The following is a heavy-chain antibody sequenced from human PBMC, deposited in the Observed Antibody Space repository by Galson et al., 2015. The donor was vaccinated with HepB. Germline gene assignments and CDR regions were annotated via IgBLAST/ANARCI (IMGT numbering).Heavy chain of an antibody. CDR3: AKFYTSHTLFFDY. V-gene: IGHV3-23*01. D-gene: IGHD2/OR15-2a*01. CDR2: ITGTTNKT. CDR1: GFTFSGYD. J-gene: IGHJ4*02. Sequence: SLRLSCAASGFTFSGYDMAWVRQGPGKRLEWISMITGTTNKTYYADSVKGRFTISRDNSRNTLYLQMNSLRAEDTATYYCAKFYTSHTLFFDYWGQGILVAVSS.